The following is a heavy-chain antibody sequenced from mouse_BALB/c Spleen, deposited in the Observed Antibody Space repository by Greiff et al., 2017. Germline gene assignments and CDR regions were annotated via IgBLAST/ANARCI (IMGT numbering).Heavy chain of an antibody. Sequence: EVKLQQSGAELVRPGALVKLSCKASGFNIKDYYMHWVKQRPEQGLEWIGWIDPENGNTIYDPKFQGKASITADTSSNTAYLQLSSLTSEDTAVYYCASLYGSSGYYAMDYWGQGTSVTVSS. V-gene: IGHV14-1*02. CDR3: ASLYGSSGYYAMDY. D-gene: IGHD1-1*01. J-gene: IGHJ4*01. CDR2: IDPENGNT. CDR1: GFNIKDYY.